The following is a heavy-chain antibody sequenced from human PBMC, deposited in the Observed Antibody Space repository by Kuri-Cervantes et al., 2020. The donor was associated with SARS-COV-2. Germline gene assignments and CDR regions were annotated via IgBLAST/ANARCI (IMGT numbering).Heavy chain of an antibody. CDR1: GYTFTSYA. V-gene: IGHV7-4-1*02. CDR3: ARRGTFGQTYYDILRTHYNWFDP. J-gene: IGHJ5*02. CDR2: INTNTGNP. Sequence: ASVKVSCKASGYTFTSYAMNWVRQAPGQGLEWMGWINTNTGNPTYAQGFTGRFVFSLDTSVSTAYLQISSLKAVDTAVYYCARRGTFGQTYYDILRTHYNWFDPWGQGTLVTVSS. D-gene: IGHD3-9*01.